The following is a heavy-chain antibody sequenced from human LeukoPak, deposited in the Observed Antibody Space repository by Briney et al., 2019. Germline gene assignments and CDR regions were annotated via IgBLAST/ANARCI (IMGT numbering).Heavy chain of an antibody. J-gene: IGHJ4*02. Sequence: GGSLRLSCAASGFTFSSYGMHWVRQAPGKGLEWVAVIWYDGSNKYYADSVKGRFTISRDNSKNTLYLQMISLRAEDTAVYYCARDAGDFYYFDYWGQGTLVTVSS. CDR1: GFTFSSYG. V-gene: IGHV3-33*01. CDR2: IWYDGSNK. CDR3: ARDAGDFYYFDY. D-gene: IGHD4-17*01.